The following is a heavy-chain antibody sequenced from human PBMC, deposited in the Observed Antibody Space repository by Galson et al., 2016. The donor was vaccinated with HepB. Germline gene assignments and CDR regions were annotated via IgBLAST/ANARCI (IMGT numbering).Heavy chain of an antibody. CDR1: GYTVTDLS. D-gene: IGHD6-6*01. V-gene: IGHV1-24*01. Sequence: SVKVSCKVSGYTVTDLSMHWVRQAPGKGLEWMGGFDPEDGEAKYAQKFQDRVTLTEDTSTDTGYMELRSVRSDETAVYYVVTDNPFRTARRGEGPYGMDVWGEGTTVIVSS. CDR2: FDPEDGEA. J-gene: IGHJ6*04. CDR3: VTDNPFRTARRGEGPYGMDV.